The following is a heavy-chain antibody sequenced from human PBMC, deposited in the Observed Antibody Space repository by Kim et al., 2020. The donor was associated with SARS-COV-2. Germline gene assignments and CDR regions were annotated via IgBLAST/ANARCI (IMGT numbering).Heavy chain of an antibody. CDR1: GFTFSSYW. CDR3: ARDFDPGFYYYYYGMDV. Sequence: GGSLRLSCAASGFTFSSYWMSWVRQAPGKGLEWVANIKQDGSEKYYVDSVKGRFTISRDNAKNSLYLQMNSLRAEDTAVYYCARDFDPGFYYYYYGMDVWGQGTTVTVSS. CDR2: IKQDGSEK. V-gene: IGHV3-7*01. J-gene: IGHJ6*02.